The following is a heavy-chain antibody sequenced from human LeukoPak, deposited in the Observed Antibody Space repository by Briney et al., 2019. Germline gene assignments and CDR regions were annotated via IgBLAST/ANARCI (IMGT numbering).Heavy chain of an antibody. CDR1: GGSFSGYY. J-gene: IGHJ4*02. CDR3: ARVSPTYYDFWSGDFDY. D-gene: IGHD3-3*01. V-gene: IGHV4-34*01. Sequence: SETLSLTCAVYGGSFSGYYWSWIRQPPGKGLEWIGEINHSGSTNYNPSLKSRVTISVDTSKNQFSLKLSSVTAAVTAVYYCARVSPTYYDFWSGDFDYWGQGTLVTVSS. CDR2: INHSGST.